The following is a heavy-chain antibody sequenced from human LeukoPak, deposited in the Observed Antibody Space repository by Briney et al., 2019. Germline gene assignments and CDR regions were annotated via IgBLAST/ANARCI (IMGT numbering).Heavy chain of an antibody. Sequence: PSETLSLTCTVSGGSISSYYWSWIRQPPGKGLEWIGHIYHSGSTYYNPSLKSRVTISVDRSKNQFSLKLSSVTAADTAVYYCASSPYCGGDCYSLFDYWGQGTLVTVSS. D-gene: IGHD2-21*02. CDR2: IYHSGST. V-gene: IGHV4-59*12. CDR1: GGSISSYY. CDR3: ASSPYCGGDCYSLFDY. J-gene: IGHJ4*02.